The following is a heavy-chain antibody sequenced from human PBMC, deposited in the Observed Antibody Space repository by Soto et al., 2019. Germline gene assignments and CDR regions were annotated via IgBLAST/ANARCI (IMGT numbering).Heavy chain of an antibody. CDR3: ALPGGVGPAYEYFQH. CDR1: GFTFSSFD. D-gene: IGHD3-16*01. Sequence: QVQLVESGGGVVQPGRSLRLSCSVSGFTFSSFDMYWVRQAPGKGLEWVSLISYDGSNKNYADSVKGRFTISRDNSKNTLYLQMNSQRAEDTAVYYCALPGGVGPAYEYFQHWGQGTLVIVSS. V-gene: IGHV3-30*03. CDR2: ISYDGSNK. J-gene: IGHJ1*01.